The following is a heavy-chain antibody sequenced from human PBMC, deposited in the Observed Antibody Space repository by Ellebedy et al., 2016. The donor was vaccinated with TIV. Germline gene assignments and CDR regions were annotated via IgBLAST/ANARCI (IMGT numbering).Heavy chain of an antibody. CDR2: IRYDGSNK. J-gene: IGHJ4*02. V-gene: IGHV3-30*02. CDR3: ARELVPAAKSYFDY. Sequence: PGGSLRLSCAASGFTFSSYGMHWVRQAPGKGLEWVAFIRYDGSNKYYADSVKGRFTISRDNSKNTLYLQMNSLRAEDTAVYYCARELVPAAKSYFDYWGQGTLVTVSS. CDR1: GFTFSSYG. D-gene: IGHD2-2*01.